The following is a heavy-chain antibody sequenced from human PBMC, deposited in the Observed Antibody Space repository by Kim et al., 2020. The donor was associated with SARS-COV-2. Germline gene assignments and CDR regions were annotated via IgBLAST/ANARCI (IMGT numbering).Heavy chain of an antibody. CDR1: GGSFNDYY. CDR3: SGGQAVDSRRYGGMDV. D-gene: IGHD3-10*01. J-gene: IGHJ6*02. Sequence: SETLSLTCAVYGGSFNDYYWSWIRQLPGKGLEWIGEINHRGSTNYNSSLKRRVIISVDTSKKQFSLKLCSVTAASTAVYYCSGGQAVDSRRYGGMDVWC. CDR2: INHRGST. V-gene: IGHV4-34*01.